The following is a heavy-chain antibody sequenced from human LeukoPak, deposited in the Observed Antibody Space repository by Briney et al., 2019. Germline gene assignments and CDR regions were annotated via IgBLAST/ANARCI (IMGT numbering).Heavy chain of an antibody. CDR3: ARSMITFGGVTTFDY. Sequence: ASVKVSCKASGYTLTSYGISWVRQAPGQGLEWMGWISAYNGNTNYAQKLQGRVTMTTDTSTSTAYMELRSLRSDDTAAYYCARSMITFGGVTTFDYWGQGTLVTVSS. CDR2: ISAYNGNT. V-gene: IGHV1-18*01. D-gene: IGHD3-16*01. CDR1: GYTLTSYG. J-gene: IGHJ4*02.